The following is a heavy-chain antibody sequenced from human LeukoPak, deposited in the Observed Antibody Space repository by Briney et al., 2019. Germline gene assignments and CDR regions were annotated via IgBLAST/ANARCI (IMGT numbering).Heavy chain of an antibody. CDR2: IWSDGSYK. J-gene: IGHJ4*02. V-gene: IGHV3-33*01. D-gene: IGHD3-22*01. CDR3: TREASKGYYDTSGYYYDY. Sequence: GGPLRLSCAASGFTFSKYGMHWVRQAPGKGVEWVAVIWSDGSYKNYADSVKGRFSISRDNSKNTLYLQMNSLRADDTAVYYCTREASKGYYDTSGYYYDYWGQGTLVTVSS. CDR1: GFTFSKYG.